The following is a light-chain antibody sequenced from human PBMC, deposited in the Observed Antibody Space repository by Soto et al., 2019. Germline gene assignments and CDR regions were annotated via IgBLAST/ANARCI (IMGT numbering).Light chain of an antibody. CDR2: RNN. J-gene: IGLJ2*01. CDR1: NSNIGSNY. CDR3: STWDDSLPGIVV. V-gene: IGLV1-47*01. Sequence: QPVLTQPPSASGTPGQTVTISCSGSNSNIGSNYVCWYQQLPGTAPKLLIYRNNHRPSGVPDRFSGSKSGTSASLAISGLRSEDEADYYCSTWDDSLPGIVVLGGGTKLTVL.